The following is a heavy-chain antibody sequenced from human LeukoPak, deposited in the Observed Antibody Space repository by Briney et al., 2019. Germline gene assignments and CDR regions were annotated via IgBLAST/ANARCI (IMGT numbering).Heavy chain of an antibody. D-gene: IGHD3-3*01. Sequence: SETLSLTCAVYGGSFSGYYWSWIRQPPGQGLEWIGEINHSGSTNYNPSLKSRVTISVDTSKNQFSLKLSSVAAADTAVYYCARGRRFLERYDYWGQGTLVTVSS. CDR1: GGSFSGYY. CDR2: INHSGST. CDR3: ARGRRFLERYDY. V-gene: IGHV4-34*01. J-gene: IGHJ4*02.